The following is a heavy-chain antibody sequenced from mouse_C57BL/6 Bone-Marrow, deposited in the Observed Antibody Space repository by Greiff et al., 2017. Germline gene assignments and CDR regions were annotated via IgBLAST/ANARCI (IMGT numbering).Heavy chain of an antibody. CDR2: IYPGGGYT. Sequence: VQLQQSGAELVRPGTSVKMSCKASGYTFTNYWIGWAKQRPGNGLEWIGAIYPGGGYTNYNEKFKGKATLTADKSSSTAYMQFSSLTSDDSAIYYCARGGTGGCDYWGQGTTLTVSS. CDR1: GYTFTNYW. J-gene: IGHJ2*01. D-gene: IGHD4-1*01. V-gene: IGHV1-63*01. CDR3: ARGGTGGCDY.